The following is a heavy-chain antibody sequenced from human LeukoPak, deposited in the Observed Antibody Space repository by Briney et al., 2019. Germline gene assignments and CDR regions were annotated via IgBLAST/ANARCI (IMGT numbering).Heavy chain of an antibody. CDR3: VRHSSSRYSSSYFDY. J-gene: IGHJ4*02. Sequence: NPSETLSLTCTVSGDSSTNSLYNWGWIRQPPGKGLEWIGSIDYSGSTYYNPSLKSRATISIDTSKSQFSLKVTSVTAADTAVYYCVRHSSSRYSSSYFDYWGQGTLVTVSS. CDR1: GDSSTNSLYN. V-gene: IGHV4-39*01. D-gene: IGHD6-6*01. CDR2: IDYSGST.